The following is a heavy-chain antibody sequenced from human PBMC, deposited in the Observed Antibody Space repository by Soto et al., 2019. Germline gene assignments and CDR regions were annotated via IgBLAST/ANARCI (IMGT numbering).Heavy chain of an antibody. Sequence: QVQLVQSGAEEKKPGASVQVSCKASGFTFSGYTIHWVRQAPGQRLEWMGWIKADNTNTKYSQKFQGRVTITRDTSASTVYMELSSLRSEDTAVYYCAREGGWYVDYWVQGTLVTVSS. J-gene: IGHJ4*02. CDR1: GFTFSGYT. CDR2: IKADNTNT. V-gene: IGHV1-3*05. D-gene: IGHD6-19*01. CDR3: AREGGWYVDY.